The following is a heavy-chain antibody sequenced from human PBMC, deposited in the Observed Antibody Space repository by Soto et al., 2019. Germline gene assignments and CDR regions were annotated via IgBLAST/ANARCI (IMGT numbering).Heavy chain of an antibody. CDR2: IWYDGSHK. D-gene: IGHD4-17*01. J-gene: IGHJ4*02. CDR1: GFSFSDYG. V-gene: IGHV3-33*01. CDR3: ARGPTIERGERDFDY. Sequence: QVQLVESGAGVVQPGRSLRLSCAASGFSFSDYGMHWVRQAPGKGLEWVAAIWYDGSHKYHADSVKDRFTISRDNSKNTLYLQMDSLRAEDTAVYYCARGPTIERGERDFDYWGQGALVTVSS.